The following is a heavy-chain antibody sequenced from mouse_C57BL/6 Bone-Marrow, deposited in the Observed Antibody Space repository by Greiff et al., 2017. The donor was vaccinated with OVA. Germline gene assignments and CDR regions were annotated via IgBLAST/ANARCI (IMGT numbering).Heavy chain of an antibody. Sequence: VQLQQPGAELVKPGASVKLSCKASGYTFTSYWMHWVKQRPGQGLEWIGMIHPNSGSTNYNEKFKSKATLTVDKSSITAYMQLSSLTSEDSAVDYCARSVYGSSSWFAYWGQGTLVTVSA. CDR2: IHPNSGST. J-gene: IGHJ3*01. V-gene: IGHV1-64*01. D-gene: IGHD1-1*01. CDR1: GYTFTSYW. CDR3: ARSVYGSSSWFAY.